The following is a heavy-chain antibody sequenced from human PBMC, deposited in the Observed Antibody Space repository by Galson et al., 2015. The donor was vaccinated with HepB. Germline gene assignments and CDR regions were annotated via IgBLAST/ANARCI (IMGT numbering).Heavy chain of an antibody. J-gene: IGHJ3*01. CDR2: MYHSGAA. D-gene: IGHD3-10*01. CDR3: ARHRGNYGFFEFDV. V-gene: IGHV4-39*01. CDR1: GYSINSGGYY. Sequence: ETLSLTCTVSGYSINSGGYYWGWIRQPPEQGLEWIGTMYHSGAAYYNPSLKSRVTMSVDASRNQFSLKLTSVTAADRAVYYCARHRGNYGFFEFDVWGQGTMVTVSS.